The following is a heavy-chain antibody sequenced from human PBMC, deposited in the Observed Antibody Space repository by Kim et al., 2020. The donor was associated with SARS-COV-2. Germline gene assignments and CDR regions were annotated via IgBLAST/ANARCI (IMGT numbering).Heavy chain of an antibody. CDR2: IWYDGSNK. D-gene: IGHD3-10*01. CDR3: AREEGMVQGVFDY. V-gene: IGHV3-33*01. Sequence: GSLRLSCAASGFTFSSYGMHWVRQAPGKGLEWVAVIWYDGSNKYYADSVKGRFTISRDNSKNTLYLQMNSLRAEDTAVYYCAREEGMVQGVFDYWGQGTLVTVSS. J-gene: IGHJ4*02. CDR1: GFTFSSYG.